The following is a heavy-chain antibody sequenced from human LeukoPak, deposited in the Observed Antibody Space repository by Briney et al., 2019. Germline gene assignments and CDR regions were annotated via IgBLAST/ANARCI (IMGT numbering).Heavy chain of an antibody. Sequence: GGSLRLSCAASGFTVSSNYMSWVRQAPGKGLEWVSVIYSGGSTYYADSVKGRFTISRDNSKNTLYLQMNGLRAEDTAVYYCARGTYYYGSGSLDYWGQGTLVTVSS. D-gene: IGHD3-10*01. CDR1: GFTVSSNY. J-gene: IGHJ4*02. CDR2: IYSGGST. CDR3: ARGTYYYGSGSLDY. V-gene: IGHV3-53*01.